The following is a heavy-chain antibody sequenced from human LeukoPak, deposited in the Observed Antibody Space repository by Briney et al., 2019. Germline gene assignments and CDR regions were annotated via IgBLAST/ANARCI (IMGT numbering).Heavy chain of an antibody. CDR3: AIAPSDYYDSSGYWGFDY. Sequence: ASVKVSCKVSGYTLTELSMHWVRQAPGKGLEWMGGFDPEDGETIYAQKFQGRVTMTEDTSTDTAYMEPSSLRSEDTAVHYCAIAPSDYYDSSGYWGFDYWGQGTLVTVSS. V-gene: IGHV1-24*01. J-gene: IGHJ4*02. CDR1: GYTLTELS. CDR2: FDPEDGET. D-gene: IGHD3-22*01.